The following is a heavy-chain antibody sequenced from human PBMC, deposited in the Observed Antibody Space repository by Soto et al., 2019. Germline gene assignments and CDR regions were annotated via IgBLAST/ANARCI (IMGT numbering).Heavy chain of an antibody. J-gene: IGHJ2*01. V-gene: IGHV1-2*04. CDR1: GYTFTGHY. Sequence: QAQLVQSGAEVKKPGASVKVSCQASGYTFTGHYIHWVRQAPGQGLQWMGWINPKSGGTHYAQKFQGWGTLTRATSIRTAYRELTNVAAGDTAIFYCAKTGGGSGDFWYVDLWGRGTLVSVSS. CDR3: AKTGGGSGDFWYVDL. D-gene: IGHD3-16*01. CDR2: INPKSGGT.